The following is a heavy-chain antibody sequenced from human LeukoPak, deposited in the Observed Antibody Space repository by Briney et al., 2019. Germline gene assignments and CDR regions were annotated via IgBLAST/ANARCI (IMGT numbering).Heavy chain of an antibody. D-gene: IGHD3-9*01. CDR2: INAGNGNT. J-gene: IGHJ4*02. CDR3: ARDLYAVLRYFDWLSKGRYFDY. V-gene: IGHV1-3*01. Sequence: ASVKVSCKVSGYTFSSYAIHWVRQAPGQRLEWMGWINAGNGNTKYSQNFQGRVTITRDTSASTAYMELSSLRSEDTAVYYCARDLYAVLRYFDWLSKGRYFDYWGQGTLVTVSS. CDR1: GYTFSSYA.